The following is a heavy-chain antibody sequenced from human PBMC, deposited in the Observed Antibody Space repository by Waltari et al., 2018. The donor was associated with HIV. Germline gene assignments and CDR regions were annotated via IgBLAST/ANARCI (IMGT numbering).Heavy chain of an antibody. D-gene: IGHD1-20*01. J-gene: IGHJ4*02. CDR2: IKSKDEGETT. CDR1: GITFNSAR. CDR3: TTDYKD. V-gene: IGHV3-15*07. Sequence: VHLMESGGGLVKPGGSLRVSCAVSGITFNSARMTWIRQAPGKGLEWVGRIKSKDEGETTDYRPLVKGRFTISRDNSKSTVYLQMNSLKVGDTATYFCTTDYKDWCRGTLVTVSS.